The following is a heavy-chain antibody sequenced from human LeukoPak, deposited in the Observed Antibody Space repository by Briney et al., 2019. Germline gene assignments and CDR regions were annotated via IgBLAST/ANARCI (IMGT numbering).Heavy chain of an antibody. CDR2: IKQDGSEK. D-gene: IGHD3-22*01. Sequence: PGGSLRLSCAASGFTFSSYWMSWVRQAPGKGLEWVANIKQDGSEKYYVDSVKGRFTISGDNAKNSLYLQMNSLRAEDTAVYYCARDRTYYYDSSGYYDYWGQGTLVTVSS. V-gene: IGHV3-7*01. J-gene: IGHJ4*02. CDR3: ARDRTYYYDSSGYYDY. CDR1: GFTFSSYW.